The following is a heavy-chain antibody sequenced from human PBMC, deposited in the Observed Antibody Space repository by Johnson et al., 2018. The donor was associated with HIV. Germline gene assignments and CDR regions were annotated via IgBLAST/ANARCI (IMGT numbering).Heavy chain of an antibody. D-gene: IGHD5-24*01. Sequence: QMPHVEPGGSLVQPATSLRLSRAAFCFTFSIYGIHWVCHAPGKGLEWVVLLRFDGTNKYYADSLKGRFTISRDNSRNTLYLKMGTLGPEETAVYYRAKGEAQEGWIQLRSFAFDFWGRGTMVTVSS. J-gene: IGHJ3*01. V-gene: IGHV3-30*02. CDR3: AKGEAQEGWIQLRSFAFDF. CDR1: CFTFSIYG. CDR2: LRFDGTNK.